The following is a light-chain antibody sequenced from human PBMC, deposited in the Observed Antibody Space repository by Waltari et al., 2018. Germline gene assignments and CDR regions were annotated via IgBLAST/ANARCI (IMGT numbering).Light chain of an antibody. J-gene: IGKJ2*01. CDR2: KAS. CDR1: QSINGL. V-gene: IGKV1-5*03. CDR3: QQYHTYYT. Sequence: DIQMTQSPSTLSASVGDRVTITCRASQSINGLLAWYQQKQGQAPKLLIYKASNLESVVPSRCSGTGSGTEFTLTISSLQPADFATYSCQQYHTYYTFGQGTKLELK.